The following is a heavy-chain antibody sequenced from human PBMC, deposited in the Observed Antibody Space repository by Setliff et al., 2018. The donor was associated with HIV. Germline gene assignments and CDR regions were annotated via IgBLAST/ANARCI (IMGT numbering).Heavy chain of an antibody. J-gene: IGHJ4*02. Sequence: PGGSLRLSCAASGFTFSSYAMNWVRQAPGKGLEWVSYISSSSSTIYYADSVKGRFTISRDNAKNSLYLQMNSLRAEDTAVYYCATLLPLDYTHHLEIDYWGQGTLVTVSS. V-gene: IGHV3-48*04. CDR3: ATLLPLDYTHHLEIDY. D-gene: IGHD3-10*01. CDR1: GFTFSSYA. CDR2: ISSSSSTI.